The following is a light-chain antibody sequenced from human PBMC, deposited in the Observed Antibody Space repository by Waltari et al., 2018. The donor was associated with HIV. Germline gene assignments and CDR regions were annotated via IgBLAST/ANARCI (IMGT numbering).Light chain of an antibody. V-gene: IGLV1-44*01. CDR2: HDH. CDR3: AAWDDSLSGFV. J-gene: IGLJ3*02. Sequence: SGGGSNIGSRTVHWYQQLPSRAPKLIIDHDHRRPSGVSDRFTASKSGTPASLFISKLQAADEATYYCAAWDDSLSGFVFGGGT. CDR1: GSNIGSRT.